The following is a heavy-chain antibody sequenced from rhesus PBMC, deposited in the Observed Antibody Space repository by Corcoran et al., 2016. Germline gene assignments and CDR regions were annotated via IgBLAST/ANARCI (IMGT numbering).Heavy chain of an antibody. Sequence: QVQLQESGPGLVKPSATLFLICAVSGCSTSDNYHWNWIRQSHGKGLERFGNSKGYPANACDRPALESQITISRVAPTSRFLRRLASVAAAGAALYYCAREGATGNFDYWGQGVLVTVSS. D-gene: IGHD5-42*01. CDR1: GCSTSDNYH. V-gene: IGHV4S9*01. CDR2: SKGYPANA. J-gene: IGHJ4*01. CDR3: AREGATGNFDY.